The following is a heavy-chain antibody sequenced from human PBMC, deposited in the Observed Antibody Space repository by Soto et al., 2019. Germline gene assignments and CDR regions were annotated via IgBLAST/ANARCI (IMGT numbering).Heavy chain of an antibody. CDR1: GFTFSSYS. CDR2: ISSSGSTI. J-gene: IGHJ4*02. Sequence: PGGSLRLSCAASGFTFSSYSMNWVRQAPGKGLEWVSYISSSGSTIYYADSVKGRFTISRDNAKNSLYLQMNSLRDEDTAVYYCARPRYCSGGSCYNDYWGQGTLVTVSS. D-gene: IGHD2-15*01. CDR3: ARPRYCSGGSCYNDY. V-gene: IGHV3-48*02.